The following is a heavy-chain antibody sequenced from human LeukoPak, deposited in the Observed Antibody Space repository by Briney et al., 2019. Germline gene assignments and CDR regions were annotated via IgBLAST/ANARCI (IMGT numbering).Heavy chain of an antibody. V-gene: IGHV4-30-4*01. CDR2: IYYSGST. D-gene: IGHD3-10*01. CDR3: ARDTGPGYGSGTTLDP. J-gene: IGHJ5*02. CDR1: GGSISSGDYY. Sequence: PSETLSLTCTVSGGSISSGDYYWSWIRQPPGKGLEWIGYIYYSGSTYYNPSLKSRVTISVDTSKNQFSLKLSSMTAAGTAVYYCARDTGPGYGSGTTLDPWGQGTLVTVSS.